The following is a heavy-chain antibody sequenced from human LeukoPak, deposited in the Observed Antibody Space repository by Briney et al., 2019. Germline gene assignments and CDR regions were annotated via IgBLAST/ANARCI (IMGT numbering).Heavy chain of an antibody. J-gene: IGHJ4*02. Sequence: GGSLRLSCAASGFTLSIYDMHWVRQGASKSLEWVSVLGAAGDPYYPGSLKGRFTISRDTDKNYLYLQMDSLRPEDTAVYYCARGYSSRYDYWGQGTLVTVSS. CDR1: GFTLSIYD. V-gene: IGHV3-13*05. CDR2: LGAAGDP. D-gene: IGHD5-18*01. CDR3: ARGYSSRYDY.